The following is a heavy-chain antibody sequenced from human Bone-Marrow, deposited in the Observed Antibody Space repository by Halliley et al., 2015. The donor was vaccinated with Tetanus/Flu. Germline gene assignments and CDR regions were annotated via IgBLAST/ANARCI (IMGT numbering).Heavy chain of an antibody. CDR3: GRGGSAWSIDH. J-gene: IGHJ4*02. D-gene: IGHD6-19*01. V-gene: IGHV3-74*01. Sequence: GLVWVPHIHGDGGGPTYADPVKGRFPTSRDNAKNAVYVQMNSLGVEDTGVYFCGRGGSAWSIDHWGQGTLVTVSS. CDR2: IHGDGGGP.